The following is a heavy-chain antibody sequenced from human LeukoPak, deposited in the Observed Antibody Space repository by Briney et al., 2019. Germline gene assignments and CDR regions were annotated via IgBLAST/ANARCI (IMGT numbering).Heavy chain of an antibody. V-gene: IGHV1-69*02. D-gene: IGHD6-6*01. CDR2: IIPILGIA. Sequence: SVKVSCKASGGTFSSYTISWVRQAPGQGREWMGSIIPILGIANYAQKFQGRVTITADKSTSTAYMELSSLGSEDALVYYCASRYSSSYYYYYYMDVWGKGTTVTVSS. CDR1: GGTFSSYT. J-gene: IGHJ6*03. CDR3: ASRYSSSYYYYYYMDV.